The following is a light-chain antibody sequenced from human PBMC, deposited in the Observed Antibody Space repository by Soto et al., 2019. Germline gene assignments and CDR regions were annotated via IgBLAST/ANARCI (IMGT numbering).Light chain of an antibody. Sequence: DIQMTQSPSSVSASVGDRVIITCRASQGISRWLAWYQKKPGRAPKLLIYAASSLQSGVPVRFSGSGSGTDFTLSISSLEPEDVATYYCQQLDSFPLTFGQGTRLEIK. CDR1: QGISRW. CDR2: AAS. V-gene: IGKV1-12*01. CDR3: QQLDSFPLT. J-gene: IGKJ5*01.